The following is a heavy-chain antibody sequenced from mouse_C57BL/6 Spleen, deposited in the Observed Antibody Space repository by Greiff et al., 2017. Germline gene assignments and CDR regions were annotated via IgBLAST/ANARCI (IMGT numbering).Heavy chain of an antibody. CDR3: AWTTVVPYWYFDV. CDR2: IDPEDGET. V-gene: IGHV14-2*01. D-gene: IGHD1-1*01. J-gene: IGHJ1*03. Sequence: VQLQQSGAELVKPGASVKLSCTASGFNIKDYYMHWVKQRTEQGLEWIGRIDPEDGETKYAPKFQGKATITADTASNTAYLQLSSLTSEDTAVYYCAWTTVVPYWYFDVWGTGTTVTVSS. CDR1: GFNIKDYY.